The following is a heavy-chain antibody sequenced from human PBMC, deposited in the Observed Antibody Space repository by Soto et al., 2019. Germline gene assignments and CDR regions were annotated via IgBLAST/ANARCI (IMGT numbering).Heavy chain of an antibody. CDR2: IIPILGIA. Sequence: GASVKVSCKASGGTFSSYAISWVRQAPGQGLEWMGRIIPILGIANYAQKFQGRVTITADKSTSTAYMELSSLRSEDTAVYYCARGRSSIAAHGKKWFFDYWGQGTLVTVSS. J-gene: IGHJ4*02. V-gene: IGHV1-69*04. CDR1: GGTFSSYA. CDR3: ARGRSSIAAHGKKWFFDY. D-gene: IGHD6-6*01.